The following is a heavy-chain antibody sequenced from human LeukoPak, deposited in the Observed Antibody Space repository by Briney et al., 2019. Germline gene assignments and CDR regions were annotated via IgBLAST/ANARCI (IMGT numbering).Heavy chain of an antibody. V-gene: IGHV3-7*01. J-gene: IGHJ4*02. Sequence: GGSLRPSCAASGFTFSSYWMSWVRQAPGKGLEWVANIKQDGSEKYYVDSVKGRFTISRDNAKNSLYLQMNSLRAEDTAVYYCARLYNWNDGGPFDYWGQGTLVTVSS. D-gene: IGHD1-1*01. CDR3: ARLYNWNDGGPFDY. CDR2: IKQDGSEK. CDR1: GFTFSSYW.